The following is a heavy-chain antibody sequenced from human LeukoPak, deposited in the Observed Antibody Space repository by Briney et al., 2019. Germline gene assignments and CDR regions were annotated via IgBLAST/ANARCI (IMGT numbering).Heavy chain of an antibody. J-gene: IGHJ4*02. CDR1: GGSFSGYY. V-gene: IGHV4-34*01. CDR2: INHSGST. Sequence: SETLSLTCAVYGGSFSGYYWSWIRQPPGKGLEWIGEINHSGSTNYNPSLKSRVTISVDTSKNQFSLKLSSVTAADTAVYYCARGRTYWGQGTLVTVSS. CDR3: ARGRTY.